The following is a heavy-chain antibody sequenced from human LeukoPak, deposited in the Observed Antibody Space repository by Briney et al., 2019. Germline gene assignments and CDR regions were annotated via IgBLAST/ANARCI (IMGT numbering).Heavy chain of an antibody. CDR3: ARYRNEALFAFDI. V-gene: IGHV4-59*01. Sequence: TSETLSLTCTVSGGSISSYYWSWIRQPPGKGLEWIGYIYYSGSTNYNPSLKSRVTISVDTSKNQFSLKLSSVTAADTAVYYCARYRNEALFAFDIWGQGTMVTVSS. CDR2: IYYSGST. CDR1: GGSISSYY. J-gene: IGHJ3*02. D-gene: IGHD1-14*01.